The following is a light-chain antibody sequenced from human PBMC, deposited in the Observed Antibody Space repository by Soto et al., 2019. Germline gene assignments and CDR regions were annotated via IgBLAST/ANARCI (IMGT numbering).Light chain of an antibody. J-gene: IGKJ4*01. CDR2: GAS. Sequence: EIVLTQSPGTLSLSPGERATLSCRASQSVSSSYLAWYQQKPGQAPRLLIYGASRRATGVPDRFSGNGSGTDFTLTISRLEPEDSAVYYCQQYGSSPLTFGGGTRWIS. V-gene: IGKV3-20*01. CDR3: QQYGSSPLT. CDR1: QSVSSSY.